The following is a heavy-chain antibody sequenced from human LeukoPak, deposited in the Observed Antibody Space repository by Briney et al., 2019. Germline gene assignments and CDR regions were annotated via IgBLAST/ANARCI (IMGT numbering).Heavy chain of an antibody. CDR1: GCTFTGYY. Sequence: ASVKVSCKASGCTFTGYYMHWVRQAPGQGLEWMGWINPNSGGTNYAQKFQGRVTMTRDTSISTAYMELSRLRSDDTAVYYCARAGIVGATYHYYYYMDVWGKGTTVTVSS. CDR3: ARAGIVGATYHYYYYMDV. J-gene: IGHJ6*03. D-gene: IGHD1-26*01. CDR2: INPNSGGT. V-gene: IGHV1-2*02.